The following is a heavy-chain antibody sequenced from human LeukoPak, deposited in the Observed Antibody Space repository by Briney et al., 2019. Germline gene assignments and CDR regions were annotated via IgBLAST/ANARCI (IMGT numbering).Heavy chain of an antibody. V-gene: IGHV4-59*08. Sequence: SEALSLTCTVSGGSFKSYYWSWIRQPPGKGLEWIGYIYYSGSTNYNPSLKSRVTISVDTSKNQFSLKLSSVTAADTAVYYCARLLGGGWFDPWGQGTLVTVSS. J-gene: IGHJ5*02. CDR1: GGSFKSYY. D-gene: IGHD2-15*01. CDR2: IYYSGST. CDR3: ARLLGGGWFDP.